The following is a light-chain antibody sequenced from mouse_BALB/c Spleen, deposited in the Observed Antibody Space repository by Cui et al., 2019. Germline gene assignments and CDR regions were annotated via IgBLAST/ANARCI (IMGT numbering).Light chain of an antibody. CDR1: QCIRGN. CDR2: STS. Sequence: SVSCRAIQCIRGNLDWYQQKPGGTLQLLVYSTSNLNSGVPSRFSGSGSGSDYSLTISSLESEDFAGYYCLQRNAYPYTFGGGTKLEIK. J-gene: IGKJ2*01. CDR3: LQRNAYPYT. V-gene: IGKV9-123*01.